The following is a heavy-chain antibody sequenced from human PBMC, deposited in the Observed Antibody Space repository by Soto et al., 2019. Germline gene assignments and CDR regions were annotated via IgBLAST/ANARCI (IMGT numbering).Heavy chain of an antibody. Sequence: GGSLRLSCAASGFTFSSYAMSWVRQAPGKGLEWVSAISGSGGSTYYADSVKGRFTISRDNSKNTLYLQMNSLRAEDTAVYYCAKVLGSIAVAGDKPFDYWGRGTLVTVS. J-gene: IGHJ4*02. CDR3: AKVLGSIAVAGDKPFDY. CDR2: ISGSGGST. V-gene: IGHV3-23*01. CDR1: GFTFSSYA. D-gene: IGHD6-19*01.